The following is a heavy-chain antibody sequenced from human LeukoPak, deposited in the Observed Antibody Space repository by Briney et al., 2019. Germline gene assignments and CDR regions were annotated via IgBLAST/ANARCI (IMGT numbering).Heavy chain of an antibody. CDR2: IYHSGST. V-gene: IGHV4-34*01. Sequence: SETLSLTCAVYGGSFSGYYWSWIRQPPGKGLEWIGEIYHSGSTNYNPSLKSRVTISVDTSKNQFSLKLSSVTAADTAVYYCARDELGAAIAWGQGTLVTVSS. J-gene: IGHJ5*02. D-gene: IGHD1-26*01. CDR1: GGSFSGYY. CDR3: ARDELGAAIA.